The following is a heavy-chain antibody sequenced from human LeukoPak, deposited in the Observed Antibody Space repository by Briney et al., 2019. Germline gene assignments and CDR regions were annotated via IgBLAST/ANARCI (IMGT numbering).Heavy chain of an antibody. CDR1: GYTFTSYG. V-gene: IGHV1-18*01. CDR2: ISAYNGNT. J-gene: IGHJ4*02. Sequence: ASVKVSCKASGYTFTSYGISWVRQAPGQGLEWMGWISAYNGNTNYAQKLQGRVTMTTDTSTSTAYMELRSLRSDDTAVYYCARAVTMVRGVIIHPLDYWGQGTLVTVSS. D-gene: IGHD3-10*01. CDR3: ARAVTMVRGVIIHPLDY.